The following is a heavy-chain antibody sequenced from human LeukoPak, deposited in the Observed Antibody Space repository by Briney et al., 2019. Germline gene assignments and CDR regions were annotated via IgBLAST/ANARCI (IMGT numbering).Heavy chain of an antibody. D-gene: IGHD6-19*01. Sequence: GGSLRLSCAASEFTVSSNYMSWVRQAPGKGLEWVSVIYSGGSTYYADSVKGRFTISRDNSKNTLYLQMNSLRAEDTAVYYCASSVAGTFSFDYWGQGTLVTVSS. CDR2: IYSGGST. CDR3: ASSVAGTFSFDY. J-gene: IGHJ4*02. V-gene: IGHV3-53*01. CDR1: EFTVSSNY.